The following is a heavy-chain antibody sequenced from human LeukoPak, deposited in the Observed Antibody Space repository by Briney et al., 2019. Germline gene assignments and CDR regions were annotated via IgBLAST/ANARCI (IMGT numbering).Heavy chain of an antibody. D-gene: IGHD6-19*01. J-gene: IGHJ4*02. CDR3: ARESESSGWYDY. CDR1: GFMFHDYA. CDR2: ISGDGGST. V-gene: IGHV3-43*02. Sequence: SGGSLRLSCAAPGFMFHDYAIHWVRQAPGEGLEWVSLISGDGGSTFYAGSVKGRFTIYRDNSKNSLYLQMSSLRSEDTALYYCARESESSGWYDYWGQGTLVTVSS.